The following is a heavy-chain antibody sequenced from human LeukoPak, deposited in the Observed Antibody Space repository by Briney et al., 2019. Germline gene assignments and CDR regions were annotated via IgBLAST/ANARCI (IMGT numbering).Heavy chain of an antibody. Sequence: ASVKVSSKASGYTFTSYGISWVRQAPGQGLEWMGWISAYNGNTNYAQKLQGRVTMTTDTSTSTAYMELRSLRSDDTAVYYCARDRRTMVRGVEDYWGQGTLVTVSS. CDR2: ISAYNGNT. CDR3: ARDRRTMVRGVEDY. D-gene: IGHD3-10*01. CDR1: GYTFTSYG. V-gene: IGHV1-18*01. J-gene: IGHJ4*02.